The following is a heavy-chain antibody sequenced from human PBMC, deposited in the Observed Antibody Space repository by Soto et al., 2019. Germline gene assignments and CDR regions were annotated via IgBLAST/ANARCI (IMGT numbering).Heavy chain of an antibody. CDR3: AREGVQHGSGPYYYYGMDV. V-gene: IGHV3-21*01. CDR2: ISSSSSYI. D-gene: IGHD3-10*01. Sequence: EVQLVESGGGLVKPGGSLRLSCAASGFTFSSYSMNWVRQAPGKGLEWVSSISSSSSYIYYADSVKGRFTISRDNAKNSLHLQMNSLRAEDTAVYYCAREGVQHGSGPYYYYGMDVWGQGTTVTVSS. J-gene: IGHJ6*02. CDR1: GFTFSSYS.